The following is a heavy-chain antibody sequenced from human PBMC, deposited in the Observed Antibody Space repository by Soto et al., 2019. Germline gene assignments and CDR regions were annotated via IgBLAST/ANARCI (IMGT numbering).Heavy chain of an antibody. CDR3: ARDSGSYSLYYYYGMDV. Sequence: GGSLRLSCAASGFTFSSYAMHWVRQAPGKGLEWVAVISYDGSNKYYADSVKGRFTISRDKSKNTLYLQMNSLRAEDTAVYYCARDSGSYSLYYYYGMDVWGQGTTVTVSS. CDR2: ISYDGSNK. V-gene: IGHV3-30-3*01. J-gene: IGHJ6*02. D-gene: IGHD1-26*01. CDR1: GFTFSSYA.